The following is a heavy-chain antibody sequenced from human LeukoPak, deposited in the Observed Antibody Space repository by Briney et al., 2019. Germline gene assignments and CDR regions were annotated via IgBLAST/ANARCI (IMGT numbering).Heavy chain of an antibody. Sequence: SETLSLTCAVYGGSSSGYYWSWIRQPPGKGLEWIGEINHSGSTNYNPSLKSRVTISVDTSKNQFSLKLSSVTAADTAVYYCASLRAVTDDYWGQGTLVTVSS. CDR1: GGSSSGYY. V-gene: IGHV4-34*01. CDR3: ASLRAVTDDY. CDR2: INHSGST. J-gene: IGHJ4*02. D-gene: IGHD2-21*02.